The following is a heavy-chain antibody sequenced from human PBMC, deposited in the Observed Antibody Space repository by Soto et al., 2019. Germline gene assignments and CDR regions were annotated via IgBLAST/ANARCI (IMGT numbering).Heavy chain of an antibody. V-gene: IGHV1-69*06. J-gene: IGHJ5*02. Sequence: ASVKVSCKASGGTFSSYAISWVRQAPGQGLEWMGGIIPIFGTANYAQKFQGRVTITADKSTSTAYMELSSLRSEDTAVYYCARVAPPVTNTPYGWFDPWGQGTLVTVSS. CDR2: IIPIFGTA. D-gene: IGHD4-17*01. CDR1: GGTFSSYA. CDR3: ARVAPPVTNTPYGWFDP.